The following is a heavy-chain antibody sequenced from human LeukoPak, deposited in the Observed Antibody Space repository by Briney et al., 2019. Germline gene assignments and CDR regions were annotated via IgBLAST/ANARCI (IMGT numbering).Heavy chain of an antibody. Sequence: SETLPLTCTVSGGSISSYYWSWIRQPPGKGLEWIGYIYYSGSTNYNPSLKSRVTISIDTSKNQFSLKLSSVTAADTAVYYCARGVSLYYYYYYMDVWGKGTTVTVSS. V-gene: IGHV4-59*01. CDR2: IYYSGST. CDR1: GGSISSYY. J-gene: IGHJ6*03. CDR3: ARGVSLYYYYYYMDV.